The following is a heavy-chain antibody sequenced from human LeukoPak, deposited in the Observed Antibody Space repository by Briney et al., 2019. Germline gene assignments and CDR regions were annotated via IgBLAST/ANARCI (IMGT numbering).Heavy chain of an antibody. CDR3: ARDLSGIAGYTYGRGIDY. CDR1: GFTFSRHW. Sequence: PGGSLRLSCATSGFTFSRHWISWVRQAPGRGREGGANIKKDGSEKYYVDAVKGRYTISRDNAKTSLYLQMNSLRAEDTAVYYCARDLSGIAGYTYGRGIDYWGQGTLVTVSS. D-gene: IGHD5-18*01. CDR2: IKKDGSEK. V-gene: IGHV3-7*01. J-gene: IGHJ4*02.